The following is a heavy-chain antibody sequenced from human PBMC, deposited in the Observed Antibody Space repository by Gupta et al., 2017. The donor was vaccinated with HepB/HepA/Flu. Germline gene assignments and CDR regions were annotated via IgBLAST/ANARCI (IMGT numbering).Heavy chain of an antibody. J-gene: IGHJ4*02. D-gene: IGHD2-2*01. CDR3: ARQQDCSSTSCYHNFDY. CDR1: GGSISSSSYY. CDR2: IYYSGST. V-gene: IGHV4-39*01. Sequence: QLQLQESGPGLVKPSETLSLTCTVSGGSISSSSYYWGWIRQPPGKGLEWIGSIYYSGSTYYNPSLKSRVTISVDTSKNQFSLKRSSVTAADTAVYYCARQQDCSSTSCYHNFDYWGQGTLVTVSS.